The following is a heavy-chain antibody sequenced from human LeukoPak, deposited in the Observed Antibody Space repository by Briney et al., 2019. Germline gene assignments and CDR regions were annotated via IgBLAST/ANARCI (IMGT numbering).Heavy chain of an antibody. V-gene: IGHV3-21*01. CDR1: GFTFSSYS. CDR3: ARVARYSSSWYYYDSSGYYSSFDY. CDR2: ISSSSSYI. Sequence: NPGGSLRLSCAASGFTFSSYSMNWVRQAPGKGLEWVSSISSSSSYIYYADSVKGRFTISRDNAKNSLYLQMNSLRAEDTAVYYCARVARYSSSWYYYDSSGYYSSFDYWGQGTLVTVSS. J-gene: IGHJ4*02. D-gene: IGHD3-22*01.